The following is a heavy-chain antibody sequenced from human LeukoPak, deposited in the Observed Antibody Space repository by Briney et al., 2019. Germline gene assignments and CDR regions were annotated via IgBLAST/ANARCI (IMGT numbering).Heavy chain of an antibody. D-gene: IGHD7-27*01. CDR3: ASPGYWGDYYYMDV. J-gene: IGHJ6*03. Sequence: SETLSLTCAVSGGSISSSHWWSWVRQPPGKGLEWIGEIYHSGSTNYNPSLKSRVTISVDTSKNQFSLKLSSVTAADTAVYYCASPGYWGDYYYMDVWGKGTTVTISS. V-gene: IGHV4-4*02. CDR1: GGSISSSHW. CDR2: IYHSGST.